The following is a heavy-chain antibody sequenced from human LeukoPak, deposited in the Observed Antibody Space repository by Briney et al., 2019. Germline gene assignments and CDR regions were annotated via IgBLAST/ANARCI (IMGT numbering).Heavy chain of an antibody. CDR3: ARPLWFGELSGFDP. Sequence: ASVKVSCKASGYTFTGYYMHWVRQAPGQGLGWMGWINPNSGGTNYAQKFQGRVTMTRDTSISTAYMELSRLRSDDTAVYYCARPLWFGELSGFDPWGQGTLVTVSS. CDR1: GYTFTGYY. CDR2: INPNSGGT. J-gene: IGHJ5*02. D-gene: IGHD3-10*01. V-gene: IGHV1-2*02.